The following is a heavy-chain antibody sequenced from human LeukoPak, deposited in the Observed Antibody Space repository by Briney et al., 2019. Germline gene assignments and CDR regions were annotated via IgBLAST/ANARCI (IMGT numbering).Heavy chain of an antibody. J-gene: IGHJ4*02. CDR1: GFTFSSYE. CDR3: ARVTYAVPDY. V-gene: IGHV3-48*03. CDR2: ISSSGNNI. D-gene: IGHD2/OR15-2a*01. Sequence: GRSLRLSCAASGFTFSSYEMNWVRQAPGKGLEWVSYISSSGNNIYFADSVKGRFTISRDNAKNSLFLQMNSLRAEDTAVYYCARVTYAVPDYWGQGTLVTVSS.